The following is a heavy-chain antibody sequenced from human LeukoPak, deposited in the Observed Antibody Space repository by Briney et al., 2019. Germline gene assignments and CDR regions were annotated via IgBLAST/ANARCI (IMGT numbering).Heavy chain of an antibody. CDR3: ARGVDDSSGYYGWFDP. CDR2: IYSGGKA. D-gene: IGHD3-22*01. Sequence: GGSLRLSCAASGFTVGSNYMNWVRQAPGKGLEWVSVIYSGGKADYTDSVKGRFTISRDISKNTLYLEMNSLRPEDTAVYYCARGVDDSSGYYGWFDPWGQGTLVTVSS. J-gene: IGHJ5*02. CDR1: GFTVGSNY. V-gene: IGHV3-66*02.